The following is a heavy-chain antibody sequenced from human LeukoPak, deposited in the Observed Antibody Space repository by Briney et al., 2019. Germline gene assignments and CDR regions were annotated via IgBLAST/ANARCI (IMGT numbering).Heavy chain of an antibody. CDR2: INHSGST. CDR1: GGSFSGYY. CDR3: ASVDSSGYYSDY. J-gene: IGHJ4*02. Sequence: SETLSLTCAVYGGSFSGYYWSWIRQPPGKGLEWIGEINHSGSTNYNPSLKSRVTISVDTSKNQFSLKLSSVTAADTAVYCCASVDSSGYYSDYWGQGTLVTVSS. D-gene: IGHD3-22*01. V-gene: IGHV4-34*01.